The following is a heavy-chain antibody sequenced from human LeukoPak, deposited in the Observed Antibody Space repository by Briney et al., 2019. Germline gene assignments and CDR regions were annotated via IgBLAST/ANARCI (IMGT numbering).Heavy chain of an antibody. CDR3: ARRHVAYSSSWFNYYYGMDV. D-gene: IGHD6-13*01. CDR2: IYHSGST. J-gene: IGHJ6*02. CDR1: GGSISSSNW. V-gene: IGHV4-4*02. Sequence: PSGTLSLTCAVSGGSISSSNWWSWVRQPPGKGLEWIGEIYHSGSTNYNPSLKSRVTISVDKSKNQFSLKLSSVTAADTAVYYCARRHVAYSSSWFNYYYGMDVWGQGTTVTVSS.